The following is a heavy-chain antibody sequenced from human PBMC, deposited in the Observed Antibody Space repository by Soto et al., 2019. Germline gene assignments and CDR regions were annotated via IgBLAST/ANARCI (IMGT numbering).Heavy chain of an antibody. Sequence: GGSLRLSCAASGFTFINAWMSWVRQAPGKGLEWVGRIKSKIDGGTTDYAAPVKGRFTISRDDSKNTLYVQMNSLKTEDTAVYYCTTDSTWIQHGYWGQGTLVTVSS. J-gene: IGHJ4*02. CDR3: TTDSTWIQHGY. CDR2: IKSKIDGGTT. D-gene: IGHD5-18*01. V-gene: IGHV3-15*01. CDR1: GFTFINAW.